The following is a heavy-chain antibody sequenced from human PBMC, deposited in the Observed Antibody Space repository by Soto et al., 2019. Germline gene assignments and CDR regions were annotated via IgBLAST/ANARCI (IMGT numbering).Heavy chain of an antibody. Sequence: QVQLVESGGGVVQPGRSLRLSCAASGFTFSSYGMHWVRQAPGKGLEWVAVIWYDGSNKYYADSVKGRFTISRDNSEDTVYLQMNSLRAEDTAVDYCARDRGGSCFDYLGQGTLVTVSS. D-gene: IGHD2-15*01. J-gene: IGHJ4*02. CDR3: ARDRGGSCFDY. V-gene: IGHV3-33*01. CDR2: IWYDGSNK. CDR1: GFTFSSYG.